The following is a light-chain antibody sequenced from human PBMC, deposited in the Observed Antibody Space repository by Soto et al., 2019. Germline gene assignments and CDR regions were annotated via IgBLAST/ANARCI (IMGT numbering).Light chain of an antibody. CDR2: DNN. CDR3: GTWDSSLSASYV. J-gene: IGLJ1*01. Sequence: QSVLTQPPSVSAAPGQKVTISCSGSSSNIGNNYVSWYQQLPGTAPKLLIYDNNKRPSGIPDRFSGSKSGTSATLGITGLQTGDEADYYCGTWDSSLSASYVFGTATKLTVL. V-gene: IGLV1-51*01. CDR1: SSNIGNNY.